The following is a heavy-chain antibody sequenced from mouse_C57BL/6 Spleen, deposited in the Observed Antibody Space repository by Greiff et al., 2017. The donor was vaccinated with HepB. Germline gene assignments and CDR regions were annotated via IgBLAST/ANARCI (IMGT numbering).Heavy chain of an antibody. CDR3: ARGSSGSSFDY. Sequence: VKLMESGAELVKPGASVKISCKASGYAFSSYWMNWVKQRPGKGLEWIGQIYPGDGDTNYNGKFKGKATLTADKSSSTAYMQLSSLTSEDSAVYFCARGSSGSSFDYWGQGTTLTVSS. CDR2: IYPGDGDT. D-gene: IGHD3-2*02. J-gene: IGHJ2*01. V-gene: IGHV1-80*01. CDR1: GYAFSSYW.